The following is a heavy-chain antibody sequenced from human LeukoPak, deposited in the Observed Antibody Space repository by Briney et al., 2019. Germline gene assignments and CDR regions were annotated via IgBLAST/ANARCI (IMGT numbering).Heavy chain of an antibody. Sequence: SETLSLTCTVSSGSISSSSYYWGWIRQPPGQGLEWIGTIYYSGSAYYNPSLKSRVTISVDTPKNQFSLKLSSVTAADTAVYYCARDRGYCSGGICYNNWFDPWGQGTLVTVSS. CDR3: ARDRGYCSGGICYNNWFDP. CDR1: SGSISSSSYY. CDR2: IYYSGSA. V-gene: IGHV4-39*07. D-gene: IGHD2-15*01. J-gene: IGHJ5*02.